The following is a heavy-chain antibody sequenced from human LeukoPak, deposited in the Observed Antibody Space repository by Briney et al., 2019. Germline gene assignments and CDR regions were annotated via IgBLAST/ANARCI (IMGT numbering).Heavy chain of an antibody. V-gene: IGHV4-34*01. Sequence: SETLSLTCGVSGGSFSSHYWTWIRQPPGKGLEWIGEINPRGSTNYNPSLESRVTVSANTSRNQLSLSLTSVTAADSAVYFCARGLRQGSAWSWGPKEKSYQYMDVWGTGTTVIVSS. J-gene: IGHJ6*04. CDR1: GGSFSSHY. CDR3: ARGLRQGSAWSWGPKEKSYQYMDV. D-gene: IGHD6-19*01. CDR2: INPRGST.